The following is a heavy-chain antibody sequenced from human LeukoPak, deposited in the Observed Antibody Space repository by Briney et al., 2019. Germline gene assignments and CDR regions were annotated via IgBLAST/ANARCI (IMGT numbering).Heavy chain of an antibody. Sequence: GGSLRLSCAVSGLTFSSSWMDWVRQAPGKGLEWVASINPDGIKRYSADSVKGRFTISRDNARNSLYLQMDSLRVEDTAFYYCARDLAFSRLDYWGQGVLVTVSS. CDR3: ARDLAFSRLDY. CDR1: GLTFSSSW. V-gene: IGHV3-7*01. CDR2: INPDGIKR. J-gene: IGHJ4*02. D-gene: IGHD2/OR15-2a*01.